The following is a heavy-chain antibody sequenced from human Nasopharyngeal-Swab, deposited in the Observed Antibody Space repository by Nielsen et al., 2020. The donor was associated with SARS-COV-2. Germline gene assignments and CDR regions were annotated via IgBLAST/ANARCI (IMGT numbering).Heavy chain of an antibody. CDR2: ISSSSSYI. D-gene: IGHD6-19*01. Sequence: VGSLRLSCSSSGFTFSSYSMNWVRQAPGKWLEWVSSISSSSSYIYYADSVKGRFTISRDNAKNSLYLQMNSLRAEDTAVYYCARDDGQWLNPVYYFDYWGQGTLVTVSS. CDR1: GFTFSSYS. CDR3: ARDDGQWLNPVYYFDY. V-gene: IGHV3-21*01. J-gene: IGHJ4*02.